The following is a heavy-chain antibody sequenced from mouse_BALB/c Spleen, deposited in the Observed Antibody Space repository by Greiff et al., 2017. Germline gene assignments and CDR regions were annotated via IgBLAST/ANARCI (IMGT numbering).Heavy chain of an antibody. CDR1: GFTFTDYY. CDR3: AREYDGYSYFAY. Sequence: DVHLVESGGGLVQPGGSLRLSCATSGFTFTDYYMSWVRQPPGKALEWLGFIRNKANGYTTEYSASVKGRFTISRDNSQSILYLQMNTLRAEDSATYYCAREYDGYSYFAYWGQGTLVTVSA. D-gene: IGHD2-3*01. V-gene: IGHV7-3*02. CDR2: IRNKANGYTT. J-gene: IGHJ3*01.